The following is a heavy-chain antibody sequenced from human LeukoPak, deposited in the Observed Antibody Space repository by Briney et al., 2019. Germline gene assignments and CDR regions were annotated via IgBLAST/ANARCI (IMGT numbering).Heavy chain of an antibody. J-gene: IGHJ4*02. CDR1: GGSISSYY. D-gene: IGHD2-15*01. CDR2: IYYSGST. CDR3: ARDNCSGGSCYPDY. Sequence: PSETQSLTCTVSGGSISSYYWSWIRQPPGKGLGWIGYIYYSGSTNYNPSLKSRVTISVDTSKNQFSLKLSSVTAADTAVYYCARDNCSGGSCYPDYWGQGTLVTVSS. V-gene: IGHV4-59*01.